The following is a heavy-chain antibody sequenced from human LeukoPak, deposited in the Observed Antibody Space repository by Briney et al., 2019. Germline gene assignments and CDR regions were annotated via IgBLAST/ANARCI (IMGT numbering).Heavy chain of an antibody. D-gene: IGHD6-19*01. Sequence: PSETLSLTCAVSGGSISSGGYSWSWIRQPPGKGLEWIGYIYHSGSTYYNPSLKSRVTISVDRSKNQFSLKLSSVTAADTAVYYCAREGYSSGWYRGDYYYYMDVWGKGTTVTVSS. CDR2: IYHSGST. V-gene: IGHV4-30-2*01. CDR1: GGSISSGGYS. CDR3: AREGYSSGWYRGDYYYYMDV. J-gene: IGHJ6*03.